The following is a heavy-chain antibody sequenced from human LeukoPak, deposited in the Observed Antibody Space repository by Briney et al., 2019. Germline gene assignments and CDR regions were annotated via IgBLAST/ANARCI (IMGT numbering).Heavy chain of an antibody. CDR3: AKSNSRYQPWTLDI. CDR2: IYNSGST. Sequence: SETLSLTCTVSGGSISSGIYYWSWIRQPAGKGLEWIGRIYNSGSTNYNPSLKSRVTISVDTSKNQFSLKLRSVTAADTAVYYCAKSNSRYQPWTLDIWGRGTMVTVSS. J-gene: IGHJ3*02. CDR1: GGSISSGIYY. D-gene: IGHD2-2*01. V-gene: IGHV4-61*02.